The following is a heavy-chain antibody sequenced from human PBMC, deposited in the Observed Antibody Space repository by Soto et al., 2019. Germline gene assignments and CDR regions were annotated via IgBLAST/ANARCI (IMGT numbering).Heavy chain of an antibody. V-gene: IGHV4-34*01. Sequence: ASETLSLTCAVYGVSFSGYYWSWIRQPPGKGLEWIGEINHSGSTNYNPSLKSRVTISVDTSKNQFSLKLSSVTAADTAVYYCARGKARYSSSWYNDYWGQGTLVTVSS. CDR1: GVSFSGYY. D-gene: IGHD6-13*01. CDR2: INHSGST. J-gene: IGHJ4*02. CDR3: ARGKARYSSSWYNDY.